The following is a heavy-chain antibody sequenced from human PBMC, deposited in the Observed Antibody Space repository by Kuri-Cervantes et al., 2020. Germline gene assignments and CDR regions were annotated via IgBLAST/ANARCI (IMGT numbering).Heavy chain of an antibody. Sequence: GESLKISCAASGFTFSNFGMHWVRQAPGKGLEWVAVMSNDGRNKYYADSVKGRFTISRDNSKNTLYLQMNSLRAEDTAVYYCAQVAVTPIFDYWGQGTLVTVSS. V-gene: IGHV3-30*18. D-gene: IGHD2-21*02. CDR2: MSNDGRNK. CDR3: AQVAVTPIFDY. CDR1: GFTFSNFG. J-gene: IGHJ4*02.